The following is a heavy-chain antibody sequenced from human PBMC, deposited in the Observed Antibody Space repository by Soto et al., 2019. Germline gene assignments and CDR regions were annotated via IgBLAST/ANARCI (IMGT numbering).Heavy chain of an antibody. J-gene: IGHJ4*02. CDR3: ARDNCSSTSCYLEGHFDY. V-gene: IGHV3-7*01. CDR2: IKQDGSEK. CDR1: GFTFSSYW. Sequence: EVQLVESGGGLVQPGGSLRLSCAASGFTFSSYWMSWVRQAPGKGLEWVANIKQDGSEKYYVDSVKGRFTISRDNAKKSLYLQMNSLRAEDTAVYYCARDNCSSTSCYLEGHFDYWGQGTLVTVSS. D-gene: IGHD2-2*01.